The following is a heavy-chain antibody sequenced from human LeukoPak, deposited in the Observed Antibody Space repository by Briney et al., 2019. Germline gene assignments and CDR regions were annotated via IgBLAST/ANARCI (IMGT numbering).Heavy chain of an antibody. V-gene: IGHV3-7*01. D-gene: IGHD7-27*01. CDR2: IKQDGSEK. Sequence: GGSLRLSCAASGFTFSSYWMSWVRQAPGKGLEWVANIKQDGSEKYYVDSVKGRFTISRDNTKNSLYLQMNSLRAEDTAVYYCARDLWGSDLDYWGQGTLVTVSS. CDR1: GFTFSSYW. J-gene: IGHJ4*02. CDR3: ARDLWGSDLDY.